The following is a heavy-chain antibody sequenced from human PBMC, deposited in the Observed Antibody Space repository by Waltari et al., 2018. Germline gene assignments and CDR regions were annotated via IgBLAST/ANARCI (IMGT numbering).Heavy chain of an antibody. D-gene: IGHD1-26*01. CDR2: IRADESVK. V-gene: IGHV3-30*02. CDR3: AKRAVGPTAGYWYFDL. Sequence: QMQLVESGGGVVQPGGSLRLSCAASGFTFSSYGMNWVRQAPGKGLEWVAFIRADESVKYYADSVRGRFTISRDNSKNTLYLQMNSLRTEDSTVYYCAKRAVGPTAGYWYFDLWGRGTLVTVSS. CDR1: GFTFSSYG. J-gene: IGHJ2*01.